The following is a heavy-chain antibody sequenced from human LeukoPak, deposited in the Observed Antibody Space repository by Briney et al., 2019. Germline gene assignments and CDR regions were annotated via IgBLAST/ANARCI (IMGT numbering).Heavy chain of an antibody. D-gene: IGHD4-17*01. CDR2: IYYSGST. J-gene: IGHJ4*02. CDR3: ARDDYGDFFFDS. Sequence: TSETLSLTCTVSGGSISSSYWSWIRQPPGKGLEWIGNIYYSGSTNYNPSLKSRVTISVDTSKNQFSLRLSSVTAADTAVYYCARDDYGDFFFDSWGQGTLVTVSS. V-gene: IGHV4-59*01. CDR1: GGSISSSY.